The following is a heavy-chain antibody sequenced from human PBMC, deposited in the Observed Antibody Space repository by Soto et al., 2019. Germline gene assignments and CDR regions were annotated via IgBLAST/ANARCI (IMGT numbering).Heavy chain of an antibody. CDR2: ISSSSSAI. V-gene: IGHV3-48*01. CDR1: GFNFRSYS. D-gene: IGHD1-26*01. J-gene: IGHJ4*02. CDR3: ASGNDYGDD. Sequence: EVQLVESGGGLVQPGGSLRLSCAASGFNFRSYSMSWVRQAPGKGLEWVSYISSSSSAIYYADSVKGRFTISRDNAKNSLYLQMNSLRAEDTAVYYCASGNDYGDDWGQGTLVTVSS.